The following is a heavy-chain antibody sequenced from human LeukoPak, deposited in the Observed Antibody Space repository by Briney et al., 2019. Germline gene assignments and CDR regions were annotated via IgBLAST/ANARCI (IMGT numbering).Heavy chain of an antibody. CDR2: IYTSGST. J-gene: IGHJ5*02. Sequence: SETLSLTCTVSGGSISSYYWSWIRQPAGKGLEWIGRIYTSGSTNYNPSLKSRVTMSVDTSKNQFSLKLSSVTAADTAVYYCASIMEGYNSGWYWFDPWGQGTLVTVSS. V-gene: IGHV4-4*07. CDR1: GGSISSYY. CDR3: ASIMEGYNSGWYWFDP. D-gene: IGHD6-19*01.